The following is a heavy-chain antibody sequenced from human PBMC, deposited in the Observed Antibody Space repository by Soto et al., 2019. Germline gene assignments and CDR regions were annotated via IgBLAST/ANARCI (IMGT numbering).Heavy chain of an antibody. D-gene: IGHD2-8*01. CDR3: TTTKGRLEPPTNDF. V-gene: IGHV3-15*01. J-gene: IGHJ4*02. CDR2: IKSDAYGGAI. Sequence: EVQLVESGGGLVKPGGSLRLSCAGSGFTFSNAWMSWVRRAPGKGLEWVGRIKSDAYGGAIDYAAPVKGRFTILRDDSKNTLFLPMEKLGAQDTAVYSCTTTKGRLEPPTNDFWGQGTPVIVSS. CDR1: GFTFSNAW.